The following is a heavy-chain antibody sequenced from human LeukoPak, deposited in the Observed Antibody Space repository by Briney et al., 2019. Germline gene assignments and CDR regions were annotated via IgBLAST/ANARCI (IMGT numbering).Heavy chain of an antibody. V-gene: IGHV4-39*01. CDR1: GGSLSSSSYY. CDR3: ARRGAGWFGELLYPNWFDP. CDR2: IYYSGST. D-gene: IGHD3-10*01. Sequence: PSETLSLTCTVSGGSLSSSSYYWGWIRQPPGKGLEWIGSIYYSGSTYYNPSLKSRVTISVDTSKNQFSLKLSSVTAADTAVYYCARRGAGWFGELLYPNWFDPWGQGTLVTVSS. J-gene: IGHJ5*02.